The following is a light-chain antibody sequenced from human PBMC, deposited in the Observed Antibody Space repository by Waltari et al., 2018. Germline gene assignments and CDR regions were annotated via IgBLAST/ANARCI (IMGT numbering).Light chain of an antibody. CDR1: QSVSSN. J-gene: IGKJ2*01. V-gene: IGKV3-15*01. CDR2: GAS. CDR3: QLYNNWPPEYT. Sequence: EIVFTQSPATVSVSPGERATLPCRVSQSVSSNLAWYQQKPGQAPRLLIYGASTRATDIPARFSGSGSGTDFTLTISSLQSEDFALYYCQLYNNWPPEYTFGQGTKLEIK.